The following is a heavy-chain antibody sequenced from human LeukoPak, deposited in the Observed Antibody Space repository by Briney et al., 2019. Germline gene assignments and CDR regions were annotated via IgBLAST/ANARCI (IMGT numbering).Heavy chain of an antibody. Sequence: ASVKVSCNASGYTFTSYGISWVRQAPGQGLEWMGWISAYNGNTNYAQKLQGRVTMTTDTSTSTAYMELSRLRSDDTAVYYCARVVVVVAATGGVASRWFDPWGQGTLVTVSS. CDR1: GYTFTSYG. J-gene: IGHJ5*02. V-gene: IGHV1-18*01. CDR3: ARVVVVVAATGGVASRWFDP. D-gene: IGHD2-15*01. CDR2: ISAYNGNT.